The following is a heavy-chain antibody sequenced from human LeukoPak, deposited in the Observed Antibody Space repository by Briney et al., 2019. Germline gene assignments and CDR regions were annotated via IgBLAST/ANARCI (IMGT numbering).Heavy chain of an antibody. Sequence: SETLSLTCTVSGGSIRRYYWRSIRQPPGKGLEWIGYIYYSGSTNYNPSLKSRVTISVDTSKNQFSLKLSSVTAADTAVYYCARVLRGVAVAGFDYGGQGTLVTVS. V-gene: IGHV4-59*01. J-gene: IGHJ4*02. D-gene: IGHD6-19*01. CDR3: ARVLRGVAVAGFDY. CDR2: IYYSGST. CDR1: GGSIRRYY.